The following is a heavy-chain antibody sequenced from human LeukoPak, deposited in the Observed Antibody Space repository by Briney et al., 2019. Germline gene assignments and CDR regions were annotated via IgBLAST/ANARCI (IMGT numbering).Heavy chain of an antibody. CDR1: GGSISSGSYY. J-gene: IGHJ5*02. D-gene: IGHD2-2*01. Sequence: PSQTLSLTCTVSGGSISSGSYYWSWIRQPAGKGLEWIGRIYTSGSTNYNPSLKSRVTISVDTSKNQFSLKLSSVTVADTAVYYCAREMEVVPAAIRRIRMDIRFDPWGQGTLVTVSS. CDR2: IYTSGST. CDR3: AREMEVVPAAIRRIRMDIRFDP. V-gene: IGHV4-61*02.